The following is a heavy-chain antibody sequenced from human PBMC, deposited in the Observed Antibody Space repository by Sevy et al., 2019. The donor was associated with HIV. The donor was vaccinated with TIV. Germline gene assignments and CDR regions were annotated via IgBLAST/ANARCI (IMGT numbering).Heavy chain of an antibody. CDR2: VYYSGNT. D-gene: IGHD3-10*01. J-gene: IGHJ4*02. Sequence: SETLSLTCSVSGGSISSYYCSWIRQSPGKGLEWIGYVYYSGNTNYNPSLKSRVTISIDTSKNQFSLKLSSVTAADTAVYYCARLDGEFDYWGQGTLVTVSS. CDR3: ARLDGEFDY. CDR1: GGSISSYY. V-gene: IGHV4-59*01.